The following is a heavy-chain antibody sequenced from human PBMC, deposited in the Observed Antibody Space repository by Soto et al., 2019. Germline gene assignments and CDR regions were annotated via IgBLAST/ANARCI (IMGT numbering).Heavy chain of an antibody. CDR2: ISSSSSTI. J-gene: IGHJ6*02. V-gene: IGHV3-48*02. CDR3: ARDRHKPHYYYYGMDV. Sequence: GGSLRLSCAASGFTFSSYSMNWVRQAPGKGLEWVSYISSSSSTIYYADSVKGRFTISRDNAKNSLYLQMNSLRDEDTAVYYCARDRHKPHYYYYGMDVWGQGTTVTVSS. CDR1: GFTFSSYS.